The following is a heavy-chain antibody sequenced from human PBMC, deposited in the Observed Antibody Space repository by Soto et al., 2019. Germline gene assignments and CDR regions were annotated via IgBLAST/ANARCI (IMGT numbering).Heavy chain of an antibody. Sequence: PGASVKVSCKASGYTFTGYYMHWVRQAPGQGLEWMGWINPNSGGTNYAQKFQGWVTMTRDTSISTAYMELSRLRSDDTAVYYCARANLPGIAAAATGYFQHWGQGTPVTVSS. D-gene: IGHD6-13*01. V-gene: IGHV1-2*04. CDR3: ARANLPGIAAAATGYFQH. CDR1: GYTFTGYY. CDR2: INPNSGGT. J-gene: IGHJ1*01.